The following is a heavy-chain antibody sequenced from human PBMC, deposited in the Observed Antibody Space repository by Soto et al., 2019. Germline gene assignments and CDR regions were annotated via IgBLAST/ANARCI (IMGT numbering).Heavy chain of an antibody. CDR2: ICYSGIS. CDR3: ARDTSHDFWSGYVGFDP. V-gene: IGHV4-61*03. CDR1: GGSVSCGSHY. Sequence: PETLSLTCTGSGGSVSCGSHYWSWIRQPPGKGLEGIGNICYSGISKYNPSLKSRVTISVDRSRNYLSLNLRSVTTADTDLYYCARDTSHDFWSGYVGFDPWGQGTLVTVSS. J-gene: IGHJ5*02. D-gene: IGHD3-3*01.